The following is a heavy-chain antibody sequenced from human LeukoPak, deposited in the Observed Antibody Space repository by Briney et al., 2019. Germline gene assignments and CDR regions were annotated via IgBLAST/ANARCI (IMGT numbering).Heavy chain of an antibody. D-gene: IGHD3-22*01. CDR3: AKDDDSSGYYFFDY. Sequence: GGSLRLSCAASGFTFDDYTMHWVRQAPGKGLEWVSLISWDGGSTYYADSVKGRFTISRDNSKNSLYLQMNSLRTEDTALYYCAKDDDSSGYYFFDYWGQGTLVTVSS. V-gene: IGHV3-43*01. CDR1: GFTFDDYT. J-gene: IGHJ4*02. CDR2: ISWDGGST.